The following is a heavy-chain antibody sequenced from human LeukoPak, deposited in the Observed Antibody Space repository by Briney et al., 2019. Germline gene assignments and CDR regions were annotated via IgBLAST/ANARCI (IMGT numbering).Heavy chain of an antibody. J-gene: IGHJ6*03. D-gene: IGHD5-18*01. CDR3: ARGKVGYSYGYYYYYMDV. Sequence: SETLSLTCTVSGGSISSYYWSWIRQPPGKGLEWIGYIYYSGSTNYNPSLKGRVTISVDTSKNQFSLKLSSVTAADTAVYYCARGKVGYSYGYYYYYMDVWGKGTTVTVSS. CDR1: GGSISSYY. CDR2: IYYSGST. V-gene: IGHV4-59*01.